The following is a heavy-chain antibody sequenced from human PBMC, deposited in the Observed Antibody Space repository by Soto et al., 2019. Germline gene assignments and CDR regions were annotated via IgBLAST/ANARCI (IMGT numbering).Heavy chain of an antibody. V-gene: IGHV2-5*02. J-gene: IGHJ6*02. CDR1: GFSLSTSGVG. Sequence: SGLTLVNPTQTLTLTFTFSGFSLSTSGVGVGWIRQPPGKALEWLALIYWDDDKRYSPSLKSRLTITKDTSKNQVVLTMTNMDPVDTATYYCAHSTYYYDSSGPAKNYYYYGMDVWGQGTTVTVSS. CDR2: IYWDDDK. D-gene: IGHD3-22*01. CDR3: AHSTYYYDSSGPAKNYYYYGMDV.